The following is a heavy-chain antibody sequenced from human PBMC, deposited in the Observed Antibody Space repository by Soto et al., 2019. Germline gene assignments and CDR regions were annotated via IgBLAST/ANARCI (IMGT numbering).Heavy chain of an antibody. CDR3: ATKGDYGGWFDP. CDR2: ISNGGTT. D-gene: IGHD3-10*01. Sequence: SETLSLTCSISGASIRDKYWSWLRQSAEKGLEFIGRISNGGTTIYNPSLKSRVTMSLDTSKTHFSLKLTSVTAADTAVYYCATKGDYGGWFDPWGQGTLSPSPQ. CDR1: GASIRDKY. V-gene: IGHV4-4*07. J-gene: IGHJ5*02.